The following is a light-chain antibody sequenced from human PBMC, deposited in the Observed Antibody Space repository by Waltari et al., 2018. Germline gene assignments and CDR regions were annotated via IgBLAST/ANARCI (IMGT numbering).Light chain of an antibody. CDR1: QSVSGD. J-gene: IGKJ4*02. CDR2: GAA. CDR3: QQYISPPLT. Sequence: EIVMTQSPATLYVSPGERATLSCRASQSVSGDLAWYQQKPGKAPRPVIAGAATRATGIPARFSGSGSEREFTLTISSLQSEDFAVYYCQQYISPPLTFGGGTKVEIK. V-gene: IGKV3-15*01.